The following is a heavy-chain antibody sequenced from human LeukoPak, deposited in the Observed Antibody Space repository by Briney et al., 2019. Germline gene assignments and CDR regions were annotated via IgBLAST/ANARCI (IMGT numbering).Heavy chain of an antibody. CDR1: GFTFSSYE. CDR2: ISSSGSTI. V-gene: IGHV3-48*03. CDR3: ARDNGAAAGLGGYYYGMDV. Sequence: GGSLRLSCAASGFTFSSYEMNWVRQAPGQGPEWVSYISSSGSTIYYADSVKGRFTISRDNAKNSLYLQMNSLRAEDTAVYYCARDNGAAAGLGGYYYGMDVWGKGTTVTVSS. D-gene: IGHD6-13*01. J-gene: IGHJ6*04.